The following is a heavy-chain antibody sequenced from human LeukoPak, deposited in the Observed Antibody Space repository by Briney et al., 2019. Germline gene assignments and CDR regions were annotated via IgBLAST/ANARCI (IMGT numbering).Heavy chain of an antibody. J-gene: IGHJ4*02. CDR3: SRAWDYYDSSGYRY. Sequence: GGSLRLSCADSGFTFSSYSMNWVRQAPGKGLEWVSSISSSSSYIYYADSVKGRFTISRDNAKNSLYLQMNSLRPEDTAVYYCSRAWDYYDSSGYRYWGQGTLVTVSS. V-gene: IGHV3-21*01. CDR2: ISSSSSYI. CDR1: GFTFSSYS. D-gene: IGHD3-22*01.